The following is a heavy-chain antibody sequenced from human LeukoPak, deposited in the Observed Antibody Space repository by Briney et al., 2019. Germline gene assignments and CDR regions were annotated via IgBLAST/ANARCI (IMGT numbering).Heavy chain of an antibody. V-gene: IGHV4-30-4*01. D-gene: IGHD4-17*01. CDR2: IYSSGST. Sequence: SETLSLTCTVSGGSISSGHYYWSWIRQPPGKGLEWIGYIYSSGSTNYNPSLKSRVTISVDTSKNQFSLKLSSVTAADTAVYYCARHSTTVTGYYYYGMDVWGQGTTVTVSS. J-gene: IGHJ6*02. CDR3: ARHSTTVTGYYYYGMDV. CDR1: GGSISSGHYY.